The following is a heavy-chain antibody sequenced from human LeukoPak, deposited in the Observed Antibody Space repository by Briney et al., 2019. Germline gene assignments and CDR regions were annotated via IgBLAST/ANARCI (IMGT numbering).Heavy chain of an antibody. D-gene: IGHD2-2*01. CDR3: ARVLVVPAARTYYYYGMDV. CDR1: GFTFSSYW. V-gene: IGHV3-74*01. CDR2: IIRDGSST. Sequence: GGSLRLSCAASGFTFSSYWMHWVRHAPGKGLVGVSRIIRDGSSTSYADSVKGRFTISRDNAKNTLYLQMLRAEDTAVYYCARVLVVPAARTYYYYGMDVWGQGTTVTVSS. J-gene: IGHJ6*02.